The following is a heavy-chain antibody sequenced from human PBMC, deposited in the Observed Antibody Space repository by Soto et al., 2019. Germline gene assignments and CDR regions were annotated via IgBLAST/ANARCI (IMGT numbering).Heavy chain of an antibody. Sequence: GASVKVSCKASGYTFTSYGISWVRQAPGQGLEWMGWISAYNGNTNYAQKLQGRVTMTTDTSTSTAYMELRSLRSDDTAVYYCAREGSSSEYYYYYYMDVWGKGTTVTVSS. CDR2: ISAYNGNT. J-gene: IGHJ6*03. CDR3: AREGSSSEYYYYYYMDV. CDR1: GYTFTSYG. D-gene: IGHD6-6*01. V-gene: IGHV1-18*01.